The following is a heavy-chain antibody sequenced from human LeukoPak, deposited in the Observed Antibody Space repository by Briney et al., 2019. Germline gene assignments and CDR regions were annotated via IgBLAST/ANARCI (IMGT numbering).Heavy chain of an antibody. CDR2: INTDGNTT. Sequence: QPGGSLRLSCTASGFTFSGYWMHWVRQAPGKGLVWLSRINTDGNTTNYADSVKGRFTISRDNAKNTLYLQMTSLRAEDTAVYYCARVPYSYDSGRAADYWGQGTLVTVSS. CDR3: ARVPYSYDSGRAADY. V-gene: IGHV3-74*01. CDR1: GFTFSGYW. J-gene: IGHJ4*02. D-gene: IGHD3-22*01.